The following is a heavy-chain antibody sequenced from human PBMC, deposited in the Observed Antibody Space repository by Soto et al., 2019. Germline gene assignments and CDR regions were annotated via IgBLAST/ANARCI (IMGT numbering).Heavy chain of an antibody. CDR3: VKPPAYYYDSVAYYSA. CDR2: ISGNGDTT. Sequence: LILSCSASGFIFINYAVHWVRQTPGKGLEYVSTISGNGDTTYYADSVKGRFTISRDNSKNTLYLQMSSLRIEDTAVYYCVKPPAYYYDSVAYYSAWGQGTLVTVSS. CDR1: GFIFINYA. V-gene: IGHV3-64D*06. D-gene: IGHD3-22*01. J-gene: IGHJ5*02.